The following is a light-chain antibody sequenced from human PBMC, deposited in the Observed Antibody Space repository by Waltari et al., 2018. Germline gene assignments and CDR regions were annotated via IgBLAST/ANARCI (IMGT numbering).Light chain of an antibody. CDR3: QMYVRLPVT. J-gene: IGKJ1*01. V-gene: IGKV3-20*01. CDR1: QSVGRA. Sequence: SCRASQSVGRALAWYQQKPGQAPRLLIYDASRRATGISDKFSGSGSGTDFSLTISRVEPEDFAVYFCQMYVRLPVTFGQGTKVEVK. CDR2: DAS.